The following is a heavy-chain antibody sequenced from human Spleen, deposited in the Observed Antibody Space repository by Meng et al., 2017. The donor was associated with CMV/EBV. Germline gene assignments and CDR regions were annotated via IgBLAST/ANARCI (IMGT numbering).Heavy chain of an antibody. D-gene: IGHD6-13*01. CDR3: ARLAAGTSGFDY. J-gene: IGHJ4*02. CDR2: IYSGGST. CDR1: GFTVSSNY. Sequence: GGSLRLSCAASGFTVSSNYMSWVRQAPGKGLEWVSVIYSGGSTYYADSVKGQFTISRDNSKNTLYLQMNILRAEDTAVYYCARLAAGTSGFDYWGQGTRVTVSS. V-gene: IGHV3-53*01.